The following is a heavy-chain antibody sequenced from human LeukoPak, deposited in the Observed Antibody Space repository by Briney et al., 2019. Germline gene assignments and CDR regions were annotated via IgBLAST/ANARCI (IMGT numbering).Heavy chain of an antibody. Sequence: PGGPLRLSCAASGFTFSDYWMHWVRQAPGKGLVWVSRINPDGSSASYADSVKGRFTISRDNAKNTLYLQMNSLRAEDTAVYYCARFKVTVTSIPWGQGTLVTFSS. CDR2: INPDGSSA. CDR3: ARFKVTVTSIP. CDR1: GFTFSDYW. V-gene: IGHV3-74*01. D-gene: IGHD4-11*01. J-gene: IGHJ5*02.